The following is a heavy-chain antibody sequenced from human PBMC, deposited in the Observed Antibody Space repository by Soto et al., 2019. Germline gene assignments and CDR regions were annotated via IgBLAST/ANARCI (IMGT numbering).Heavy chain of an antibody. CDR1: GYSFTSYW. J-gene: IGHJ4*02. Sequence: EVQLVQSGAEVKKPGESLRISCKGSGYSFTSYWISWVRQMPGKGLEWMGRIDPSDSYTNYSPSFQGHVTISADKSISTAYLQWSSLKASDTAMYYCARQPRFYSSSWYYFDYWGQGTLVTVSS. D-gene: IGHD6-13*01. CDR2: IDPSDSYT. V-gene: IGHV5-10-1*01. CDR3: ARQPRFYSSSWYYFDY.